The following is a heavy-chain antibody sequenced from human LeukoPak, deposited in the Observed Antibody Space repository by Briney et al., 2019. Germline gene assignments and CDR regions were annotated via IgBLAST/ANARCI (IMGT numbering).Heavy chain of an antibody. J-gene: IGHJ6*02. CDR1: GGSFSGYY. V-gene: IGHV4-34*01. CDR2: INHSGST. CDR3: ARVPRLIRFLEWSLIQGGMDV. D-gene: IGHD3-3*01. Sequence: SETLSLTCAVYGGSFSGYYWSWIRQPPGKGLEWIGEINHSGSTNYNPSLKSRATISVDTSKNQFSLKLSSVTAADTAVYYCARVPRLIRFLEWSLIQGGMDVWGQGTTVTVSS.